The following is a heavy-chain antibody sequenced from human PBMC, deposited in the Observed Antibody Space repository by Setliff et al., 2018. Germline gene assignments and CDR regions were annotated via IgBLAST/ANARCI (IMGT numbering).Heavy chain of an antibody. CDR2: IYPGDSDT. Sequence: GESLKISCQGSGYSFANTWIAWVRQMPGKGLEWMGIIYPGDSDTRYSPSFQGQVTFSADKSISTAYLQWSSLKASGTATYYCARVVGADGIGIDYWGQGTVVTVSS. V-gene: IGHV5-51*01. D-gene: IGHD2-15*01. J-gene: IGHJ4*02. CDR3: ARVVGADGIGIDY. CDR1: GYSFANTW.